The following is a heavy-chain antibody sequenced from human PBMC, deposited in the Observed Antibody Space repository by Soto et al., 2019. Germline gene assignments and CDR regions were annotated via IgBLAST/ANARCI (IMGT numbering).Heavy chain of an antibody. Sequence: PSEILSLTCNVSVGSINIYSCSWIRQPPGKELEWIGYIHYSGSTNYNPSLKSRVPMSVDTSKRQFSLKLGSVTAADTAVYYCASDTRRTMRDGYNLWYYDSWGQRILVTV. CDR3: ASDTRRTMRDGYNLWYYDS. J-gene: IGHJ4*02. CDR1: VGSINIYS. D-gene: IGHD5-12*01. V-gene: IGHV4-59*01. CDR2: IHYSGST.